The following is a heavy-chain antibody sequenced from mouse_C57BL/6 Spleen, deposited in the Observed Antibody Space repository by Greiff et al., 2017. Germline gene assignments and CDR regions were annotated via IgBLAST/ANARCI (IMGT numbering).Heavy chain of an antibody. Sequence: QVQLQQSGPGLVAPSQSLSITCTVSGFSLTSYAISWVRQPPGKGLEWLGVIWTGGGTNYNSALNSRLSISKDNSKSQVFLKMNSLQTDDTARYYCARNFGAAQAWFAYWGQGTLVTVSA. CDR2: IWTGGGT. CDR1: GFSLTSYA. V-gene: IGHV2-9-1*01. J-gene: IGHJ3*01. CDR3: ARNFGAAQAWFAY. D-gene: IGHD3-2*02.